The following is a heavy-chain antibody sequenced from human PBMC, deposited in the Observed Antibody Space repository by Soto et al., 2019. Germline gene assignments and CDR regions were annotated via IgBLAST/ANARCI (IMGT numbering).Heavy chain of an antibody. D-gene: IGHD3-22*01. V-gene: IGHV4-31*03. CDR2: IYYSGST. CDR1: GGSISSGGYY. CDR3: ARGIEGYYDSSGYYYFDY. J-gene: IGHJ4*02. Sequence: SETLSLTCTVSGGSISSGGYYWSWIRQHPGKGLEWIGYIYYSGSTYYNPSLKSRVTISVDTSKNQFSLKLSSVTAADTAVYYCARGIEGYYDSSGYYYFDYWGQGTLVTVSS.